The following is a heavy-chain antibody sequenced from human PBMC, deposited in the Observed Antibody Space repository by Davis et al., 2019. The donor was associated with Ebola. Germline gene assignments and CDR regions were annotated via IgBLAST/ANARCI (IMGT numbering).Heavy chain of an antibody. D-gene: IGHD2-15*01. CDR1: GGSFSGYY. V-gene: IGHV4-34*01. Sequence: GSLRLSCAVYGGSFSGYYWSWIRQPPGKGLEWIGEINHSGSTNYNPSLKSRITISVDTSKNQFSLKLTSVTAADTAVYYCAREKEEEHCSGGNCYYYYYGMDVWGHGTAVTVSS. CDR3: AREKEEEHCSGGNCYYYYYGMDV. J-gene: IGHJ6*02. CDR2: INHSGST.